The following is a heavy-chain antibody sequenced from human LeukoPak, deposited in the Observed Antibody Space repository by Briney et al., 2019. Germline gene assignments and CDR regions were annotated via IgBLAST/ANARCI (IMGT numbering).Heavy chain of an antibody. V-gene: IGHV1-3*01. CDR1: GYTFTSYA. D-gene: IGHD6-19*01. J-gene: IGHJ4*02. CDR3: ARAASGYSSGWFPDQFDY. Sequence: ASVKVSCKASGYTFTSYAMHWVRQAPGQRLEWMGWINAGNGNTKYSQKFQGRVTITRDTSASTAYMELSSLRSEDTAVYYCARAASGYSSGWFPDQFDYWGQGTLVTVSS. CDR2: INAGNGNT.